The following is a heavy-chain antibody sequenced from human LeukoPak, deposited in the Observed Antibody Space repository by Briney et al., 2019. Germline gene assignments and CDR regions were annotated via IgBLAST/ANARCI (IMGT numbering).Heavy chain of an antibody. Sequence: GGSLRLSCVASGFTFSNYAMHWVRQAPGKGLEWVAVISYEGSTKYYADSVKGRFTISRDNSKSTLHLQMDSLRDEDTAVYYCASPKRGDAIIPDHWGQGTLVTVSS. V-gene: IGHV3-30*04. CDR2: ISYEGSTK. CDR3: ASPKRGDAIIPDH. CDR1: GFTFSNYA. D-gene: IGHD3-10*01. J-gene: IGHJ5*02.